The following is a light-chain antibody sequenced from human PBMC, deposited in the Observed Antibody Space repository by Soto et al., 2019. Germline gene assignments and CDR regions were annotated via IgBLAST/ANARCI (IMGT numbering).Light chain of an antibody. J-gene: IGKJ1*01. CDR1: QSISSY. Sequence: DIQMTQSPSSLSASVGDRVTITCRASQSISSYVNWYQQRPGKAPKVLLYGASSLKSGVPSRFSGNGYGTDFTLTVSNLQPEDFATYYCQQSYSFPWTFGEGTRVEIK. CDR3: QQSYSFPWT. CDR2: GAS. V-gene: IGKV1-39*01.